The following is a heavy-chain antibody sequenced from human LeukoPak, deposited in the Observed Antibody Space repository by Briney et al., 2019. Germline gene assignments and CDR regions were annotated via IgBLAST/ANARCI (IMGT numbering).Heavy chain of an antibody. D-gene: IGHD6-19*01. CDR1: GFTFDDYA. Sequence: GGSLRLSCAASGFTFDDYAMHWVRQAPGKGLEWVSGISWNSGSIGYADSVKGRFTISRDNSKNTLYLQMNSLRAEDTAVYYCALGAVADLFDPWGQGTLVTVSS. CDR3: ALGAVADLFDP. V-gene: IGHV3-9*01. J-gene: IGHJ5*02. CDR2: ISWNSGSI.